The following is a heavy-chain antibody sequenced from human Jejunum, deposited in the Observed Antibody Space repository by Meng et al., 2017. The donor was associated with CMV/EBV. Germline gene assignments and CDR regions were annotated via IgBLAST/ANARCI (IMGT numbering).Heavy chain of an antibody. CDR2: ISDDGHTI. J-gene: IGHJ4*02. Sequence: GFHFSLYYVTWIRQAPGKGLEWIAYISDDGHTIYYADSVKGRFTISRDNTKNSVFLQMDSLRVEGTAVYYCARDPYGGNPVFGFGYWGQGSLVTVSS. D-gene: IGHD4-23*01. V-gene: IGHV3-11*01. CDR3: ARDPYGGNPVFGFGY. CDR1: GFHFSLYY.